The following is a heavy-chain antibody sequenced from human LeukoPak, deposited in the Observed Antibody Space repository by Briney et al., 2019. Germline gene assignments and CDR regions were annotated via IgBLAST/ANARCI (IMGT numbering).Heavy chain of an antibody. D-gene: IGHD2-21*01. CDR3: ARDGAYYAFDI. J-gene: IGHJ3*02. CDR1: GFTFSSYA. CDR2: ISYDGSNK. Sequence: GGSLRLSCAASGFTFSSYAMSWVRQAPGKGLEWVAVISYDGSNKYYADSVKGRFTISRDNSKNTLYLQMNSLRAEDTAVYYCARDGAYYAFDIWGQGTMVTVSS. V-gene: IGHV3-30-3*01.